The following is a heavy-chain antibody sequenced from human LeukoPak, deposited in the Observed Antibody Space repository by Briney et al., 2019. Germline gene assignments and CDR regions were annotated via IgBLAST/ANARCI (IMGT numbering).Heavy chain of an antibody. J-gene: IGHJ4*02. CDR1: GCTFTSYF. CDR2: IHPSGGST. D-gene: IGHD3-10*01. Sequence: GASVKVSCKASGCTFTSYFMHWVRQAPGQGLEWMGIIHPSGGSTTYAQKFQGRVTVTRDTSTSTVYMELSSLRSDDTAVYYCVRDVRPFGSDYWGQGTLVTVSS. CDR3: VRDVRPFGSDY. V-gene: IGHV1-46*01.